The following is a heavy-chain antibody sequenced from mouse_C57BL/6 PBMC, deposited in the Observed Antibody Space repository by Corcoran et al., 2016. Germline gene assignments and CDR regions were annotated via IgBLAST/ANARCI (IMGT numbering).Heavy chain of an antibody. J-gene: IGHJ4*01. D-gene: IGHD1-1*01. Sequence: EVQLQQSGPELVKPGDSVKISCKASGYSFTGYFMNWVMQSHGKSLEWIGRINPYNGDTFYNQKFKGKATLTVDKSSSTAHMELRSLTSEDSAVYYCARSGYYGSSYVPYAMDYWGQGTSVTVSS. V-gene: IGHV1-20*01. CDR3: ARSGYYGSSYVPYAMDY. CDR2: INPYNGDT. CDR1: GYSFTGYF.